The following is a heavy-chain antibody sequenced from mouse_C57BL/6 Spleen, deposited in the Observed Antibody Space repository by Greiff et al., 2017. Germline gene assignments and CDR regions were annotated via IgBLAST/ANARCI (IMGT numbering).Heavy chain of an antibody. CDR3: ARERRYFDV. Sequence: VKLVESGPELVKPGASVKISCKASGYTFTSYGISWVKQRTGQGLEWIGEIYPRSGNTYYNEKFKGKATLTADKSSSTAYMELRSLTSEDSAVYFCARERRYFDVWGTGTTVTVSS. CDR1: GYTFTSYG. J-gene: IGHJ1*03. V-gene: IGHV1-81*01. CDR2: IYPRSGNT.